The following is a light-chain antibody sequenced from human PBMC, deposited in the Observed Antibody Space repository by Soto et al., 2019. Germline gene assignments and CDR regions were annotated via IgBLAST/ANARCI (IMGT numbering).Light chain of an antibody. V-gene: IGKV1-39*01. CDR2: ATS. CDR3: QQTYNTPRT. Sequence: DIQMTQSPSSLSASVGDRVTITCRASQSISSHLNWYQQRPGKAPNLLIYATSSLQSGVPSRFSGSGSGTDFTLNISSLQPEDFATYYCQQTYNTPRTFGQGTKVEIK. CDR1: QSISSH. J-gene: IGKJ1*01.